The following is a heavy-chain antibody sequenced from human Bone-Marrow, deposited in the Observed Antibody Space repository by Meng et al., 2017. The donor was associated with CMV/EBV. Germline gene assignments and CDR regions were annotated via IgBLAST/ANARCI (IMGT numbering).Heavy chain of an antibody. CDR1: GGSISSSGYY. J-gene: IGHJ4*02. V-gene: IGHV4-39*02. CDR3: ARDRVYSSGWSDY. Sequence: SETLSLTCTVSGGSISSSGYYWGWIRQPPGKGLEWIGSIYYSGSTYYNPSLKSRVTISVDTSKNQFSLKVNSVTATDTAVYYCARDRVYSSGWSDYWGQGTLVTVSS. D-gene: IGHD6-19*01. CDR2: IYYSGST.